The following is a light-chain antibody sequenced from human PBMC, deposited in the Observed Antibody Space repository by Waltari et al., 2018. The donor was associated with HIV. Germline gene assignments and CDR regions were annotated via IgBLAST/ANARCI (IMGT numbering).Light chain of an antibody. CDR2: DAS. J-gene: IGKJ3*01. CDR1: QDISNY. V-gene: IGKV1-33*01. Sequence: IQMTQSQSSLSAHAGDRVTIPCQARQDISNYLNWNQQKPGKDPKLLIYDASNLETGVPSRFSGSGSGTDFTFTISSLQPEDIATYCCEQYDNLPHTFGPGTKVDIK. CDR3: EQYDNLPHT.